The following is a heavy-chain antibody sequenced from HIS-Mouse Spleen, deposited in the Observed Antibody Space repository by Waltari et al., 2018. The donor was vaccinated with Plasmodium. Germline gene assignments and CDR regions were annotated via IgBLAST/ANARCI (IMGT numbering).Heavy chain of an antibody. CDR1: GGSFSGYY. J-gene: IGHJ2*01. D-gene: IGHD3-3*01. Sequence: QVQLQQWGAGLLKPSETLSLTCAVYGGSFSGYYWSWIRQPPGKGLEWIGEIKHSGSTNYTPSLKSRVTISVDTSKNQFSLKLSSVTAADTAVYYCARVTSSGVYWYFDLWGRGTLVTVSS. V-gene: IGHV4-34*01. CDR3: ARVTSSGVYWYFDL. CDR2: IKHSGST.